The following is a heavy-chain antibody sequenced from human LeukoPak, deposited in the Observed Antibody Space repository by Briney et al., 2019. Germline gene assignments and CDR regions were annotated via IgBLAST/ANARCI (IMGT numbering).Heavy chain of an antibody. J-gene: IGHJ4*02. CDR2: IYHSRST. Sequence: SETLSLTCTVSGYSISSGYYWGWIRQPPGKGLEWIGSIYHSRSTYYNPSLKSRVTISVDTSKNQFSPKLSSVTAADTAVYYCARAAVPKSVAPYTYYDFWSGYSFTYYFDYWGQGTLVTVSS. D-gene: IGHD3-3*01. V-gene: IGHV4-38-2*02. CDR1: GYSISSGYY. CDR3: ARAAVPKSVAPYTYYDFWSGYSFTYYFDY.